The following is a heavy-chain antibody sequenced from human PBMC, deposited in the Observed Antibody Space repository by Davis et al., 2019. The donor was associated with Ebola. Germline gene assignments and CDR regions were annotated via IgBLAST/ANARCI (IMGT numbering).Heavy chain of an antibody. Sequence: ASVKVSCKASGYTFASYALHWVRQAPGQRLEWMGWINTNTGNTKYSQKFQGRVTFTRDTSASTAYMELSSLRSEDTAVYYCARGYYDSTGNRYFDFWGRGTLVTVSS. V-gene: IGHV1-3*04. D-gene: IGHD3-22*01. J-gene: IGHJ2*01. CDR1: GYTFASYA. CDR3: ARGYYDSTGNRYFDF. CDR2: INTNTGNT.